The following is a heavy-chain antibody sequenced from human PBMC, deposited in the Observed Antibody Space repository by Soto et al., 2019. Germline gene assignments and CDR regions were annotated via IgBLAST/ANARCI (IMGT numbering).Heavy chain of an antibody. D-gene: IGHD1-26*01. CDR1: GYSFTSYW. CDR3: ARRYRGSYYYNY. CDR2: IYPGDSDT. Sequence: GESLKISCKGSGYSFTSYWIGWVRQMPGKGLGWMGIIYPGDSDTRYSPSFQGQVTISAXXXXXTXYXQXXXLKAXDTAMYYCARRYRGSYYYNYWGQGTMVTVSS. V-gene: IGHV5-51*01. J-gene: IGHJ4*02.